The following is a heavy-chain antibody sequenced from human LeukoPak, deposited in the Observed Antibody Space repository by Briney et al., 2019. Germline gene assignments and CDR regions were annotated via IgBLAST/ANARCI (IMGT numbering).Heavy chain of an antibody. J-gene: IGHJ3*02. D-gene: IGHD3-22*01. CDR3: ARRPSIVVVITGDDAFDT. V-gene: IGHV1-69*13. CDR2: IIPIFGTA. CDR1: GGTFSSYA. Sequence: ASVKVSCKASGGTFSSYAISWVRQAPGQGLEWMGGIIPIFGTANYAQKFQGRVTITADESTSTAYMELSSLRSEDTAVYYCARRPSIVVVITGDDAFDTWGQGTMVTVSS.